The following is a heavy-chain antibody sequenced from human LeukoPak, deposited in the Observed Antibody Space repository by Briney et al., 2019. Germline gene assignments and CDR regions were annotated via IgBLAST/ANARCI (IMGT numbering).Heavy chain of an antibody. CDR3: ARHLTFGGVIAPYFDY. J-gene: IGHJ4*02. Sequence: GEPLKISCKGSGYSFTTYWIGWVRQMPGKGLEWMEIIYPGDSDTRYSPSLQGQVTISVDKSTTTAYVQWSSLKASDSAMYYCARHLTFGGVIAPYFDYWGQGTLVTVSS. D-gene: IGHD3-16*02. CDR2: IYPGDSDT. V-gene: IGHV5-51*01. CDR1: GYSFTTYW.